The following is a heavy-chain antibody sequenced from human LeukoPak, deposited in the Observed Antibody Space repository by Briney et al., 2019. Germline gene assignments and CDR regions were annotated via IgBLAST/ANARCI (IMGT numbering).Heavy chain of an antibody. J-gene: IGHJ4*02. V-gene: IGHV3-21*05. CDR1: GFTFNSYV. D-gene: IGHD6-13*01. CDR2: ISSSSSYI. CDR3: ARGYSSSWYY. Sequence: GGSLRLSCSASGFTFNSYVMHWIRQAPGKGLEWVSHISSSSSYINYADSVKGRFTISRDNAKNSLYLQMNSLRVEDTAVYYCARGYSSSWYYWGQGTLVTVSS.